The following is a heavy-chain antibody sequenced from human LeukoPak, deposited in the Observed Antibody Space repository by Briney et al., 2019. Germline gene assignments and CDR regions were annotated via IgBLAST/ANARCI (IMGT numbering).Heavy chain of an antibody. V-gene: IGHV1-18*01. D-gene: IGHD3-16*01. CDR2: ISAYNGNT. CDR1: RYTFTRYA. Sequence: ASVKVSCKASRYTFTRYAITWVRQAPGQGLEWMGWISAYNGNTNYVQKLQGRVTVTTDTSTNTANMEMRSLRSDDTAVYYCARLGEAVGVLTSDYYYMDVWGQGTTVIVSS. J-gene: IGHJ6*03. CDR3: ARLGEAVGVLTSDYYYMDV.